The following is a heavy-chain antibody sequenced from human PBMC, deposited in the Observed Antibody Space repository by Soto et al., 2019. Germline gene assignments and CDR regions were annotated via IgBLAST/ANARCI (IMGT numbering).Heavy chain of an antibody. CDR3: ARDHSSGWAGDY. Sequence: QVQLVESGGGVVQPGRSLRLSCAASGFTFSDYPMHWVRQAPGKGLEWVALISYDGVNKYYADSVKGRFTISRDNSKNTLYLQMNSRRPDDTAMFYCARDHSSGWAGDYWGQGTLVTVSS. J-gene: IGHJ4*02. V-gene: IGHV3-30-3*01. CDR2: ISYDGVNK. D-gene: IGHD6-19*01. CDR1: GFTFSDYP.